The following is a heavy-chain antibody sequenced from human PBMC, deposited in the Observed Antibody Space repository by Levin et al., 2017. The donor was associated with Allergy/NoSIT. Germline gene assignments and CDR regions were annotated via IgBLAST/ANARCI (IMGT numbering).Heavy chain of an antibody. J-gene: IGHJ3*02. CDR3: ARDVDTSRKDAFDI. V-gene: IGHV1-2*02. Sequence: AASVKVSCKTSGYTFIAYYMHWVRLVPGQGLEWMGWINPNSGGTKYEQNFQGRVTMTRDTSIRTAYMELSRLTSDDTAMYYCARDVDTSRKDAFDIWGQGTMVTVSS. CDR2: INPNSGGT. D-gene: IGHD5-18*01. CDR1: GYTFIAYY.